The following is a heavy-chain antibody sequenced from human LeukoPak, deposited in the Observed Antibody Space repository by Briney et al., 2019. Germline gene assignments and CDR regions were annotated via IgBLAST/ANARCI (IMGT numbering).Heavy chain of an antibody. CDR2: ISSSGSTI. CDR3: ARDNSSGWYVESFDY. V-gene: IGHV3-48*03. CDR1: GFTFSSYE. Sequence: GGSLRLSCAASGFTFSSYEMNWVRQAPGKGLEWVSYISSSGSTIYYADSVKGRFTISRDNAKNSLYLQMNSLSAEDTAVYYCARDNSSGWYVESFDYWGQGTLVTVSS. J-gene: IGHJ4*02. D-gene: IGHD6-19*01.